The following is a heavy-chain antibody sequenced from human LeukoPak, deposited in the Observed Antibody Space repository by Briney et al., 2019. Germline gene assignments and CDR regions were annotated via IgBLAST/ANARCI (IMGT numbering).Heavy chain of an antibody. J-gene: IGHJ1*01. CDR3: ARSITSSWYGDFQH. CDR1: GGSISSGGYY. CDR2: IYYSGST. V-gene: IGHV4-61*08. Sequence: SQTLSLTCTVSGGSISSGGYYWSWIRQPPGKGLEWIGYIYYSGSTNYNPSLKSRVTISVDTSKNLFSLKLSSVTAADAAVYYCARSITSSWYGDFQHWGQGTLVTVSS. D-gene: IGHD6-13*01.